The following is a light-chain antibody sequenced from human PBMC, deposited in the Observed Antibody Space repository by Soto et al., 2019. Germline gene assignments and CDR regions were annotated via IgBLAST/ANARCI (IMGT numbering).Light chain of an antibody. CDR3: QQVKSYPRT. Sequence: DIHLTQSPSSLSASVGDRVTITCRASQAITNNLAWYQQKPGNPPRLLIYEESTLHSGVPSRFSGRKVGTQFILTIDSLQPEDLATYYCQQVKSYPRTFGGGTKVVIK. J-gene: IGKJ4*01. CDR2: EES. CDR1: QAITNN. V-gene: IGKV1-9*01.